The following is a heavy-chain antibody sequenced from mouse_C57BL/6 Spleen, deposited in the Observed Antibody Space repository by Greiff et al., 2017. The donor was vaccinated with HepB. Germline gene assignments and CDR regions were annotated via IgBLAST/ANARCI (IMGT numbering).Heavy chain of an antibody. V-gene: IGHV5-4*03. D-gene: IGHD1-1*01. J-gene: IGHJ4*01. CDR2: ISDGGSYT. CDR3: ARVVATHYAMDY. CDR1: GFTFSSYA. Sequence: EVKLMESGGGLVKPGGSLKLSCAASGFTFSSYAMSWVRQTPEKRLEWVATISDGGSYTYYPDNAKNNLYLQMSHLKSEDTAMYYCARVVATHYAMDYWGQGTSVTVSS.